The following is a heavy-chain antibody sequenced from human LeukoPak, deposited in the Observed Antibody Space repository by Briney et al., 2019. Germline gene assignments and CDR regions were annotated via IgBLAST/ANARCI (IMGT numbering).Heavy chain of an antibody. CDR1: GFTFSSYG. CDR2: ISYDGSNK. J-gene: IGHJ4*02. Sequence: RSLRLSCAASGFTFSSYGMHWVRQAPGKGLEGVAVISYDGSNKYYADSVKGRFTISRDNSKNTLYLQMNSLRAEDTAMYYCAKSGGSYFDYWGQGTLVTVSS. CDR3: AKSGGSYFDY. D-gene: IGHD1-26*01. V-gene: IGHV3-30*18.